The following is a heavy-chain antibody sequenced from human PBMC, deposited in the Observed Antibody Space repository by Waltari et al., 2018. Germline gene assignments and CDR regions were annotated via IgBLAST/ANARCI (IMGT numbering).Heavy chain of an antibody. V-gene: IGHV4-39*01. CDR2: IYYRGSV. D-gene: IGHD1-26*01. CDR3: AAHQGGKHTLEAFDV. Sequence: QLQLHESGPGLVKPSETLSLTCTFSGCSISSTSYYWSCVRQPPGKGLEWIGSIYYRGSVYDRPSLKSRVTITIDTSRNQFSLRVTSVTATDTALYYCAAHQGGKHTLEAFDVWGQGTMVTVSS. CDR1: GCSISSTSYY. J-gene: IGHJ3*01.